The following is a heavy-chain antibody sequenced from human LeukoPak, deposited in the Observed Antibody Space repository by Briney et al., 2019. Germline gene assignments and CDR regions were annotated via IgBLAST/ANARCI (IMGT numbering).Heavy chain of an antibody. D-gene: IGHD3/OR15-3a*01. CDR3: ARQTGSGLFILP. CDR2: IYYSGNT. Sequence: PSETLSLTCNVSPYSISTDSFWGWIRQPPGKGLEWIGSIYYSGNTYYNASLKSQVSISIDTSKNQFSLKLTSVPAADTAVYYCARQTGSGLFILPGGQGTLVTVSP. CDR1: PYSISTDSF. J-gene: IGHJ4*02. V-gene: IGHV4-38-2*02.